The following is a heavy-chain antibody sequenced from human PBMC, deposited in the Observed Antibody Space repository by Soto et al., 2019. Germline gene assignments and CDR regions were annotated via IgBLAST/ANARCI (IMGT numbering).Heavy chain of an antibody. CDR1: GFTFSSYA. J-gene: IGHJ6*02. D-gene: IGHD5-18*01. V-gene: IGHV3-23*01. Sequence: TGGSLRLSCAASGFTFSSYAMSWVRQAPGKGLEWVSAISGSGGSTYYADSVKGRFTISRDNSKNTLYLQMNSLRAEDTAVYYCAKADTAMATLYYYYGMDVWGQGTTVTVSS. CDR2: ISGSGGST. CDR3: AKADTAMATLYYYYGMDV.